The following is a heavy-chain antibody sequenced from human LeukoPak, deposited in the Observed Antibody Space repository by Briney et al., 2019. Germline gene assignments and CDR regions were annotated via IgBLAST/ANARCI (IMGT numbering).Heavy chain of an antibody. J-gene: IGHJ4*02. D-gene: IGHD3-9*01. CDR3: AKDKGYYDILTGQLSSQGVDFDY. Sequence: GGSLRLSCAASGFTFSSYWMHWVRQAPGKGLVWVSGIKTDGSSTTYADSVKGRFTISRDNARNTLYLQMNSLRAEDTAVYYCAKDKGYYDILTGQLSSQGVDFDYWGQGTLVTVSS. CDR2: IKTDGSST. V-gene: IGHV3-74*01. CDR1: GFTFSSYW.